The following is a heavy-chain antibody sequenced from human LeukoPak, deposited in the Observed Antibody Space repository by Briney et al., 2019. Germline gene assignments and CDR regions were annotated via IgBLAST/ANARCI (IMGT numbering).Heavy chain of an antibody. CDR1: GFTFSSYA. CDR3: LSGGGWYVPAVDY. J-gene: IGHJ4*02. D-gene: IGHD6-19*01. CDR2: ISGSGGST. V-gene: IGHV3-23*01. Sequence: GGSLRLSCAASGFTFSSYAMSWVRQAPGKGLKWVSAISGSGGSTYYADSVKGRFTISGDNSKNTLYLQMNSLRAEDTAVYYCLSGGGWYVPAVDYWGQGTLVTVSS.